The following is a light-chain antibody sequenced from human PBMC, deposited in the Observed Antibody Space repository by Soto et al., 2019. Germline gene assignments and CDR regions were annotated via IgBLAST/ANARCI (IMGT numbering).Light chain of an antibody. CDR3: QQYGSSMWA. CDR1: QSISSN. Sequence: VLRQSPDTLSFSPGERATLSCKASQSISSNLAWYQQKPGQATRLLIYDASNRATGIPARFSGSGSGTDFTLTISRLESEDFAVYYCQQYGSSMWAFGQGTKVDIK. J-gene: IGKJ1*01. CDR2: DAS. V-gene: IGKV3-20*01.